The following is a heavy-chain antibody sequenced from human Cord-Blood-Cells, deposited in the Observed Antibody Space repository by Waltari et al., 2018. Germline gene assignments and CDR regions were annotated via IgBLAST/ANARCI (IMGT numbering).Heavy chain of an antibody. CDR2: IYYSGST. Sequence: SSSYYWGWIRQPPGKGLEWIGSIYYSGSTYYNPSLKSRVTISVDTSKNQFSLKLSSVTAADTAVYYCARRSIAAAGTDYWGQGTLVTVSS. J-gene: IGHJ4*02. V-gene: IGHV4-39*01. CDR3: ARRSIAAAGTDY. D-gene: IGHD6-13*01. CDR1: SSSYY.